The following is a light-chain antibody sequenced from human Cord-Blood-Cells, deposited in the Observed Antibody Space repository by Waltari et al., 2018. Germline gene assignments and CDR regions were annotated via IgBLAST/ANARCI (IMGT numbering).Light chain of an antibody. J-gene: IGLJ2*01. V-gene: IGLV2-14*01. CDR2: DVS. CDR1: SSDVGGYNY. Sequence: PASVSGSPGQSITISCTGTSSDVGGYNYVSWYQQHPGKAPKLMIYDVSNRPSGVSNRFSGSKSGNTASLTISGLQAEDEADYYCSSYTSSSTLVFGGGTKLT. CDR3: SSYTSSSTLV.